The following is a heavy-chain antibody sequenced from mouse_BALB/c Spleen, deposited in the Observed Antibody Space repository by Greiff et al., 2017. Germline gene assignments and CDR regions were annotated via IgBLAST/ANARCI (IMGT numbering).Heavy chain of an antibody. CDR3: ARDPTGTGWFAY. CDR1: GFTFTDYY. D-gene: IGHD4-1*02. CDR2: IRNKANGYTT. J-gene: IGHJ3*01. V-gene: IGHV7-3*02. Sequence: DVKLVESGGGLVQPGGSLRLSCATSGFTFTDYYMSWVRQPPGKALEWLGFIRNKANGYTTEYSASVKGRFTISRDNSQSILYLQMNTLRAEDSATYYCARDPTGTGWFAYWGQGTLVTVSA.